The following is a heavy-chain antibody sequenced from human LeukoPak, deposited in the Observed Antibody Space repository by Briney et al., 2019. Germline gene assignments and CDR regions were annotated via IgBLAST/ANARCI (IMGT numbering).Heavy chain of an antibody. V-gene: IGHV3-23*01. D-gene: IGHD2-2*01. CDR1: GFTFSSYA. CDR3: AKRNLPMGSSTSCYDY. J-gene: IGHJ4*02. Sequence: PGGSLRLSCAASGFTFSSYAMSWVRQAPGKGLEWVSAISGSGGSTYYADSVKGRFTISRDNSKNTLYLQMNSLRAEDTAVYYCAKRNLPMGSSTSCYDYWGQGTLVTVSS. CDR2: ISGSGGST.